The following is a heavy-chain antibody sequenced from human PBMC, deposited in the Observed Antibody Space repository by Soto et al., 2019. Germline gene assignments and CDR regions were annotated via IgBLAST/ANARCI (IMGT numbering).Heavy chain of an antibody. CDR3: ARDDCTNGVCYISHAFDI. J-gene: IGHJ3*02. D-gene: IGHD2-8*01. CDR1: GYTFTSYG. V-gene: IGHV1-18*01. CDR2: ISAYNGNT. Sequence: ASVKVSCKASGYTFTSYGISWVRQAPGQGLEWMGWISAYNGNTNYAQKLQGRVTMTTDTSTSTAYMELRSLRSDGTAVYYCARDDCTNGVCYISHAFDIWGQGTMVTVSS.